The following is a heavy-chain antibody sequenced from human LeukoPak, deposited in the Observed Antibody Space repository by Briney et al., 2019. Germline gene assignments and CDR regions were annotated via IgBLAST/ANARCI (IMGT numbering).Heavy chain of an antibody. CDR1: GGTFSSYA. Sequence: SVKVSCKASGGTFSSYAISWVRQAPGQGLEWMGGIIPIFGTANYAQKFQGRVTITADESTSTAYMELSSLRSEDAAVYYCAANSPRTPVAVHWGQGTLVTVSS. V-gene: IGHV1-69*13. J-gene: IGHJ4*02. D-gene: IGHD6-19*01. CDR2: IIPIFGTA. CDR3: AANSPRTPVAVH.